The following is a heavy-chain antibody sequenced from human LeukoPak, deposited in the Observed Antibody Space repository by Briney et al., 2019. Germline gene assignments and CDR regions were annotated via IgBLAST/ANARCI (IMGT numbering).Heavy chain of an antibody. CDR3: ARDWDGMAARLPPSYYYYYMDV. D-gene: IGHD6-6*01. CDR1: GYTFTSYG. J-gene: IGHJ6*03. Sequence: GASVKVSYKASGYTFTSYGISWVRQAPGQGLEWMGWISAYNGNTNYAQKLQGRVTMTTDTSTSTAYMELRSLRSDDTAVYYCARDWDGMAARLPPSYYYYYMDVWGKGTTVTVSS. CDR2: ISAYNGNT. V-gene: IGHV1-18*01.